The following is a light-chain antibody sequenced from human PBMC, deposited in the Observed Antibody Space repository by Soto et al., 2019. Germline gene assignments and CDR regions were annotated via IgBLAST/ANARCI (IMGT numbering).Light chain of an antibody. J-gene: IGKJ1*01. V-gene: IGKV3-15*01. CDR1: QRVNIN. Sequence: EEAMAQTPVTLSVSPGERATLSCRASQRVNINLAWYQQRPGQAPRLLISDTSTRATGVPARFSGSGSGTEFTLTITCLQPDYFATYYCQQYNSYPWTFGQGTKVDIK. CDR3: QQYNSYPWT. CDR2: DTS.